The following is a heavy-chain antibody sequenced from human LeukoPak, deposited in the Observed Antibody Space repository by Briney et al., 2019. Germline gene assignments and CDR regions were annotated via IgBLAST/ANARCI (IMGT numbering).Heavy chain of an antibody. V-gene: IGHV4-61*02. D-gene: IGHD5-24*01. J-gene: IGHJ4*02. CDR1: GGSISSGSYY. Sequence: PSETLSLTCTVSGGSISSGSYYWSWIRQPAGKGLEWIGRIYTSGSTNYNPSLKSRVTISVDTSKNQFSLKLSSVTAADTAVYYCATHRDGYNWDYFDYWGQGTRVTVSS. CDR2: IYTSGST. CDR3: ATHRDGYNWDYFDY.